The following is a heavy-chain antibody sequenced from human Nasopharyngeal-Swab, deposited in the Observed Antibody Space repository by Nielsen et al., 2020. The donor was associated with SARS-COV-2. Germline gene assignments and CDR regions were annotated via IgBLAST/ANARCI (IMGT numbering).Heavy chain of an antibody. J-gene: IGHJ6*02. CDR3: AAPGGYCSSTRCYRAAYYYYYGMDV. CDR1: GYTFTGYY. V-gene: IGHV1-2*06. CDR2: INPNSGGT. Sequence: ASVKVSCKASGYTFTGYYMHWVRQAPGQGLEWMGRINPNSGGTNYAQKFQGRVTMTRDTSISTAYMELSRLRSDDTAVYYCAAPGGYCSSTRCYRAAYYYYYGMDVWGQGTTVTVSS. D-gene: IGHD2-2*02.